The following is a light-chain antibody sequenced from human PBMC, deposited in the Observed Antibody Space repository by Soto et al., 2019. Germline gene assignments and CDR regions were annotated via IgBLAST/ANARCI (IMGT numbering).Light chain of an antibody. J-gene: IGKJ5*01. CDR2: DAS. CDR1: QSVSSH. CDR3: QQRSNWPPIT. Sequence: EIVLTQSPATLSLSPGEIATLSCRASQSVSSHLAWFQQRPGQAPRLLIYDASNRATGIPARFSGRGSGTDFTLTISSLEPEDFAVYYCQQRSNWPPITFGQGTRLEIK. V-gene: IGKV3-11*01.